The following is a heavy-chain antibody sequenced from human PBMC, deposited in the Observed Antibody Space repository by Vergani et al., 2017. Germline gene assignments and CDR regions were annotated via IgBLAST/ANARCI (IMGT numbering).Heavy chain of an antibody. D-gene: IGHD3-9*01. V-gene: IGHV1-46*03. CDR3: ARGDYGILTGYRY. CDR2: INPSGGPT. J-gene: IGHJ4*02. CDR1: GYTFSNYY. Sequence: QVQVVQSGAEVKKSGASVKVSCKTSGYTFSNYYMHWVRQAPGQRLEWMGIINPSGGPTNYAQKFQGRVTMTRDTSKSTVYMELSSLRSEDTAIYYCARGDYGILTGYRYWGQGTLVTVSA.